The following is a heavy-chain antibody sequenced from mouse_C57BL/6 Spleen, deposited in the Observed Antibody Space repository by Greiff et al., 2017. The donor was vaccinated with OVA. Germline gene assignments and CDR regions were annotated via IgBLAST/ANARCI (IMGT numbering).Heavy chain of an antibody. CDR2: INPGSGGT. Sequence: VKLMESGAELVRPGTSVKVSCKASGYAFTNYLIEWVKQRPGQGLEWIGVINPGSGGTNYNEKFKGKATLTADKSSSTAYMQLSSLTSEDSAVYFCARSYYGSSLDYWGQGTTLTVSS. CDR3: ARSYYGSSLDY. D-gene: IGHD1-1*01. J-gene: IGHJ2*01. V-gene: IGHV1-54*01. CDR1: GYAFTNYL.